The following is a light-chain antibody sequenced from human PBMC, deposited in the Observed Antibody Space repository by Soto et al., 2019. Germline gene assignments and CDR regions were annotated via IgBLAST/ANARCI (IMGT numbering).Light chain of an antibody. CDR1: QSVSSY. CDR3: QQRSNWPRRYT. CDR2: DAS. J-gene: IGKJ2*01. Sequence: EIVLTQSPATLSLSPGERATLSCRASQSVSSYLAWYQQKPGQAPRLLIYDASNRATGIPARFSGSGSGTDFTLTISSLEPEDFAVYYCQQRSNWPRRYTFGQGNKLEIK. V-gene: IGKV3-11*01.